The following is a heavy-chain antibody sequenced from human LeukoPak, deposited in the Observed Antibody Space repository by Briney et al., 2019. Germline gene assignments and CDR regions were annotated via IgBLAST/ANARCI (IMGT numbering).Heavy chain of an antibody. V-gene: IGHV4-61*02. Sequence: SETLSLTCTVSGGSISSGSYYWSWIRQPAGKGLEWIGRIYTSGSTNYNPSLKSRVTISVDTSKNQFSLKLSSVTAADTAVYYCARVKGTRAAQPFDYWGQGTLVTASS. CDR1: GGSISSGSYY. D-gene: IGHD6-6*01. CDR2: IYTSGST. CDR3: ARVKGTRAAQPFDY. J-gene: IGHJ4*02.